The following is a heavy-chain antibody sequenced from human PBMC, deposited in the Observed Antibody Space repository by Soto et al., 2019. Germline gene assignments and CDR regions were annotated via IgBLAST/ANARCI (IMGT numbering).Heavy chain of an antibody. V-gene: IGHV4-31*03. CDR3: ARETLPCSGGTCYPGAFDI. CDR2: IRYSGSN. J-gene: IGHJ3*02. D-gene: IGHD2-15*01. Sequence: QVQLQESGPGLVKPSQTLSLTCTVSGASISSGGYHWTWIRQLPGKGLEWIGYIRYSGSNYYNPSLKSRVSISLDTSQNQFSLKLSSVTAADTAVYYCARETLPCSGGTCYPGAFDIWGQGTRVTVSS. CDR1: GASISSGGYH.